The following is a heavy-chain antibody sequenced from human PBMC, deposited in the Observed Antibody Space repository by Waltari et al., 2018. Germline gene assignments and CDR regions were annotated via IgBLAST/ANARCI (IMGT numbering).Heavy chain of an antibody. Sequence: QLQLQESGPGLVKPSETLSLTCTVSGGSINTGGHYWVWIRQAPGKGLEWIGSIFYFGGRTFYAPSLKSRVSFSVDTSKNHFSLSLRSATAADTAVYIYARRSDYFDGSLDFGMDVWGQGTTVTVSS. CDR3: ARRSDYFDGSLDFGMDV. J-gene: IGHJ6*02. V-gene: IGHV4-39*02. CDR1: GGSINTGGHY. CDR2: IFYFGGRT. D-gene: IGHD3-22*01.